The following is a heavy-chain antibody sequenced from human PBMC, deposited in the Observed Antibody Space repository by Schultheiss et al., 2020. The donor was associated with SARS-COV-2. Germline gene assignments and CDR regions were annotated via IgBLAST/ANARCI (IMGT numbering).Heavy chain of an antibody. Sequence: ASVKVSCKASGYTFTGYYMHWVRQAPGQGLEWMGWINPNSGGTNYAQKFQGRVTMTRDTSISTAYMELSRLRSDDTAVYYCASLRFYDSSGHDAFDIWGQGTMVTVSS. CDR1: GYTFTGYY. V-gene: IGHV1-2*02. CDR3: ASLRFYDSSGHDAFDI. CDR2: INPNSGGT. D-gene: IGHD3-22*01. J-gene: IGHJ3*02.